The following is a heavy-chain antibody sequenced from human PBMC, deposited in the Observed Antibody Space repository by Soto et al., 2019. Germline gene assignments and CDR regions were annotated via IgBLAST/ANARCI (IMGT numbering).Heavy chain of an antibody. CDR1: GYSFTSYW. Sequence: GESLKISCQGSGYSFTSYWIGWVRQMPGKGLEWMGIIYPGDSDTRYSPSFQGQVTSSRDNSKNTLYLQMNSLRVEDSGVYYCAGNTEKGYWGQGTLVTVSS. V-gene: IGHV5-51*01. J-gene: IGHJ4*02. D-gene: IGHD2-2*02. CDR2: IYPGDSDT. CDR3: AGNTEKGY.